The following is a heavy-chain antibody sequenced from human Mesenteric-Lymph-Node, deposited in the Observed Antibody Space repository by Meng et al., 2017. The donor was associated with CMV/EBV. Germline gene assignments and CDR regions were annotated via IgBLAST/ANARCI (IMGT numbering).Heavy chain of an antibody. V-gene: IGHV3-20*04. CDR3: ARDGDGNFDY. CDR1: GFTFDDYG. J-gene: IGHJ4*02. D-gene: IGHD7-27*01. Sequence: GESLKISCAASGFTFDDYGMSWVRQAPGKGLEWVSGINWNGGSTGYADSVKGRFTISRNNAKNSLYLQMNSLRADDTAVYYCARDGDGNFDYWGQGTLVTVSS. CDR2: INWNGGST.